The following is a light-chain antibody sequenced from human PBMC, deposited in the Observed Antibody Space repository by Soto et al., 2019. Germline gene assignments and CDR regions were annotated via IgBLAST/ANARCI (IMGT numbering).Light chain of an antibody. CDR3: QSYAASSFWV. CDR1: SGSIADNY. CDR2: EDN. J-gene: IGLJ3*02. Sequence: NFMLTQPHSVSESPGKTVTISCTRSSGSIADNYVQWYQQRPGSSPTTVIYEDNQRPSRVPDRFSGSIDSSSNSASLTISGLKTEAEDDYYCQSYAASSFWVFGGGTKLTVL. V-gene: IGLV6-57*01.